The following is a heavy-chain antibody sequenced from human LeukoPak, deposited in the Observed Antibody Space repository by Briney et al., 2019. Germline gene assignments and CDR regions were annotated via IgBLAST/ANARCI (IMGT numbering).Heavy chain of an antibody. D-gene: IGHD2-2*01. Sequence: GGSLRLSCAASGFAFSSFGMHWVRQAPGKGLEWVAFIRYDGSNKYYADPVKGRFTISRDNSKNTLYLQMNSLRAEDTAVYYCATEGGDIVVVQAASIDYWGQGTLVTVSS. V-gene: IGHV3-30*02. CDR1: GFAFSSFG. CDR2: IRYDGSNK. J-gene: IGHJ4*02. CDR3: ATEGGDIVVVQAASIDY.